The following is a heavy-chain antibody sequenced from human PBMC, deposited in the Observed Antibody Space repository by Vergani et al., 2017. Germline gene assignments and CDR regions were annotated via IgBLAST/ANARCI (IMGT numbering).Heavy chain of an antibody. J-gene: IGHJ6*04. CDR2: IYTSGST. CDR3: ARDEYCSSTSCYLMDV. Sequence: QVQLQESGPGLVKPSETLSLTCTVSGGSISSYYWGWIRQPAGKGLEWIWRIYTSGSTNYNPSLKSRVTMSVDTSKNQFSLKLSSVTAADTAVYYCARDEYCSSTSCYLMDVWGKGTTVTVSS. D-gene: IGHD2-2*01. CDR1: GGSISSYY. V-gene: IGHV4-4*07.